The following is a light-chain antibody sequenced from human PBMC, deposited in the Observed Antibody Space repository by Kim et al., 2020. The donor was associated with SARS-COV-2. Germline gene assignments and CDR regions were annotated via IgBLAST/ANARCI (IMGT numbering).Light chain of an antibody. J-gene: IGKJ1*01. CDR1: QDIRDY. CDR3: QQYYTVSAT. V-gene: IGKV1-8*01. CDR2: CAS. Sequence: ASTGDRVTITCRASQDIRDYLARYQQRPGKAPKLLIYCASTLHSGVPSTFSGSGSGTDFTLTINHLQSEDFATYFCQQYYTVSATFGQGTKVDIK.